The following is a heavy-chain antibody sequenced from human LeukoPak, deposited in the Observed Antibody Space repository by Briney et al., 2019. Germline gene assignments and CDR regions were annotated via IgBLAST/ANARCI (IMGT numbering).Heavy chain of an antibody. CDR1: GGSISSYY. V-gene: IGHV4-59*01. Sequence: SETLSLTCTVSGGSISSYYWSWVRQPPGKGLEWIGYINYSGSTNYNPSLKSRGTISVDTSKNQFSLKLSSVTAADTAVYYCARFVPVRGFDYWGQGTLVTVSS. CDR3: ARFVPVRGFDY. J-gene: IGHJ4*02. CDR2: INYSGST. D-gene: IGHD3-16*01.